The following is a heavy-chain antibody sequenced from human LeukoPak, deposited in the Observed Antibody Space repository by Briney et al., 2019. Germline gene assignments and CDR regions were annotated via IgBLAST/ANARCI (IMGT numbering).Heavy chain of an antibody. Sequence: ASVKVSCKASGYTFSGYYMHWLRQAPGQGLEWMGWVSPTNGVTSYTQKFQGRVTMTWDRSISTAYMELSGLRSDDTAVYYCARVNYSGSFYYYYYGMDVWGQGTTVTVSS. CDR2: VSPTNGVT. J-gene: IGHJ6*02. V-gene: IGHV1-2*02. CDR3: ARVNYSGSFYYYYYGMDV. CDR1: GYTFSGYY. D-gene: IGHD1-26*01.